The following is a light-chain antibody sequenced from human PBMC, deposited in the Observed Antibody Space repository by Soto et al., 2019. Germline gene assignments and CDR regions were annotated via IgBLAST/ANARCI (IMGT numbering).Light chain of an antibody. Sequence: DIQMTQSPSSRSASVVDQFPITCRATQGMIDSVAWFQKKQGKSPKLLIYAASTLQSGVQSRFSGSGSGTDFTLTISRLQPEDVETYYCQKYNKAPQTFGQGTKVEIK. V-gene: IGKV1-27*01. CDR3: QKYNKAPQT. CDR2: AAS. J-gene: IGKJ1*01. CDR1: QGMIDS.